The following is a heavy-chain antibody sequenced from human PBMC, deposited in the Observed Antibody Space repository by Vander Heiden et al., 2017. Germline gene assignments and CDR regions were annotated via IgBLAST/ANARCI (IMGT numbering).Heavy chain of an antibody. CDR3: ARDRTEGSYRPKRFDY. CDR1: GYTFTSYG. J-gene: IGHJ4*02. V-gene: IGHV1-18*01. Sequence: QVQLVQSGAEVKKPGASVKVSCKASGYTFTSYGISWVRQAPGQGLEWMGGMSAYNGNTNYAQKLQGRVTMTTDTSTSTAYMELRSLRSDDTAVYYCARDRTEGSYRPKRFDYWGQGTLVTVSS. CDR2: MSAYNGNT. D-gene: IGHD3-16*02.